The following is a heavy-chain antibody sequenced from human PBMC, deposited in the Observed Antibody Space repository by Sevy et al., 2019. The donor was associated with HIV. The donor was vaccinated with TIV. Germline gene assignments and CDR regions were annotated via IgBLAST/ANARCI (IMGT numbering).Heavy chain of an antibody. J-gene: IGHJ4*02. V-gene: IGHV3-43*01. D-gene: IGHD5-12*01. CDR1: GFKFDDHT. Sequence: GGSLRLSCGASGFKFDDHTMHWVRQAPGKGLQWVSFIGGDKKKSSYASSVQGRISISRDNRRNTLYLQMHSLRIEDTGLYFCAKDVGGFSGFDYWGQGTLVTVSS. CDR3: AKDVGGFSGFDY. CDR2: IGGDKKKS.